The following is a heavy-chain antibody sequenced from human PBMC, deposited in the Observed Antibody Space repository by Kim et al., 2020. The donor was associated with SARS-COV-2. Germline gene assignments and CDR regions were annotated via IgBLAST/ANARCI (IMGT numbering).Heavy chain of an antibody. Sequence: GGSLRLSCAASGFTFSSYSMNWVRQAPGKGLEWVSSISSSSSYIYYADSVKGRFTISRDNAKNSLYLQMNSLRAEDTAVYYCARDTPEYSSWTRYYGMDVWGQGTTVTVSS. D-gene: IGHD6-6*01. CDR2: ISSSSSYI. CDR3: ARDTPEYSSWTRYYGMDV. CDR1: GFTFSSYS. V-gene: IGHV3-21*01. J-gene: IGHJ6*02.